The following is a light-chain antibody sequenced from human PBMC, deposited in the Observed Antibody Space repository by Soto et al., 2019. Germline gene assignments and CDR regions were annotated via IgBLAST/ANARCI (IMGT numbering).Light chain of an antibody. Sequence: DIQMTQCPSSLSASIGDRVTITCQASRDISVYLNWYQHKPGKPPKLLVFDASNLQTGVPSRFSGSGSGTHFSLTISSLQPEDIATYYCQQYDNFPPYTFGQGTKLDIK. CDR2: DAS. CDR1: RDISVY. CDR3: QQYDNFPPYT. V-gene: IGKV1-33*01. J-gene: IGKJ2*01.